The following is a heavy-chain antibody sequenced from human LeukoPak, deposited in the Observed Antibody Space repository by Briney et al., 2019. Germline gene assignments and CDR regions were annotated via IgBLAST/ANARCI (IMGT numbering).Heavy chain of an antibody. CDR2: ISYDGSNK. V-gene: IGHV3-30*18. CDR1: GFTFSSYG. CDR3: AKAIGYCSSTSCSPHY. J-gene: IGHJ4*02. Sequence: GGSLRLSCAASGFTFSSYGMHWVRQAPGKGLEWVAVISYDGSNKYYADSVKGRFTISRDNSKNTLYLQMNSLRAGDTAVYYCAKAIGYCSSTSCSPHYWGQGTLVTVSS. D-gene: IGHD2-2*01.